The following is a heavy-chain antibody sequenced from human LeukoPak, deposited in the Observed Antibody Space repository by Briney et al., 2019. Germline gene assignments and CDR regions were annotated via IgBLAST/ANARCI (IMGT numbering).Heavy chain of an antibody. V-gene: IGHV3-7*01. CDR1: GFTFSRHW. Sequence: GGSLRLSCAVSGFTFSRHWMSWVRQAPGKGLEWVGNIKEDGSETYYVDSVKGRFTISRDNAKNSLYLQMNSLRAEDTAVYYCAREIQSLITDFDYWGQGTLVTVSS. CDR2: IKEDGSET. CDR3: AREIQSLITDFDY. J-gene: IGHJ4*02.